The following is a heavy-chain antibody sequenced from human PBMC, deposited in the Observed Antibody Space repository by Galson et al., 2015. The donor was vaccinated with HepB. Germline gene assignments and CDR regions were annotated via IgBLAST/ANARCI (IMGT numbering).Heavy chain of an antibody. J-gene: IGHJ4*02. D-gene: IGHD4-17*01. CDR2: IYWNDDK. V-gene: IGHV2-5*01. Sequence: PALVKPTQTLTLTCTFSGFSLSTSGVGVGWIRQPPGKALEWLALIYWNDDKRYSPSLKSRLTITKDTSKNQVVLTMTNVDPVDTATYYCAHSIYGDYYFDYWGQGTLVTVSS. CDR1: GFSLSTSGVG. CDR3: AHSIYGDYYFDY.